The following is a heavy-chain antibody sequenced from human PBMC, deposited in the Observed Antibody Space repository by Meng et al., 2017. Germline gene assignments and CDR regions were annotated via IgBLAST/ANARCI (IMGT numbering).Heavy chain of an antibody. D-gene: IGHD2-15*01. V-gene: IGHV6-1*01. Sequence: VKLQQSGPGLVKPPPTLSLTCAISGDSVSSNSAAWNWIRQSPSRGLEWLGRTYYRSKWYNEYTVSVKSRITINPDTSKNQFSLQLNSVTPEDTAVYYCARAYCSGGSCEFDYWGQGTLVTVSS. CDR3: ARAYCSGGSCEFDY. CDR1: GDSVSSNSAA. J-gene: IGHJ4*02. CDR2: TYYRSKWYN.